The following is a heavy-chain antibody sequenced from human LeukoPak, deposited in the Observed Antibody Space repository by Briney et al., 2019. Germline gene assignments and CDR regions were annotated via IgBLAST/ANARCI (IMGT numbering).Heavy chain of an antibody. D-gene: IGHD3-3*01. CDR3: ARGVTIFGVVPHYYYLDV. Sequence: SETLSLTCTVSGGSISSYYWNWIRQPAGKGLEWIGRIYTSGSTNSNPSLKSRVTMSVDTSKNQFSLKLSSVTAADTAVYYCARGVTIFGVVPHYYYLDVWGKGTTVTVSS. CDR2: IYTSGST. J-gene: IGHJ6*03. CDR1: GGSISSYY. V-gene: IGHV4-4*07.